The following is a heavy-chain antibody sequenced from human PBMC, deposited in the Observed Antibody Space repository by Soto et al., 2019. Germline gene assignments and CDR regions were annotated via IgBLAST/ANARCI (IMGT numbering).Heavy chain of an antibody. V-gene: IGHV1-69*02. CDR2: INPILSMS. J-gene: IGHJ4*02. D-gene: IGHD3-10*01. Sequence: QVQLVQSGADMQRPGSSVRVSCKASGDTFNFYSINWVRQAPGLGLQWMGRINPILSMSNYAPRFQGRVTITADKSTSTAYMELSSLRSEDTAMYYCATSYGSGYRAFDSWGQGALVTVSS. CDR3: ATSYGSGYRAFDS. CDR1: GDTFNFYS.